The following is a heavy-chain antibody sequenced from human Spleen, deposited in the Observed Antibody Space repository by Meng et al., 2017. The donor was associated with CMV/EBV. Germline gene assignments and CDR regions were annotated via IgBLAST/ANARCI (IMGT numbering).Heavy chain of an antibody. J-gene: IGHJ6*02. CDR1: GGSISSSSYY. CDR2: IYYSGST. V-gene: IGHV4-39*07. CDR3: AREYYYYGMDV. Sequence: SEALSLTCTVSGGSISSSSYYWGWIRRPPGKGLEWIGSIYYSGSTYYNPCLKSRVTISVDTSKNQFSLKLSSVTAADTAVYYCAREYYYYGMDVWGQGTKVTVSS.